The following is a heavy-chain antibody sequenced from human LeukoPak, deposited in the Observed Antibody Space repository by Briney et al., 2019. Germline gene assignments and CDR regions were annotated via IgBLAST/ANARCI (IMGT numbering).Heavy chain of an antibody. CDR2: IQHSGNT. CDR3: ARGNTDFEN. V-gene: IGHV4-30-2*01. CDR1: GGSISSGSSS. J-gene: IGHJ4*02. D-gene: IGHD2/OR15-2a*01. Sequence: PSETLSLTCAVSGGSISSGSSSWNWLRQPPGKGLEWIGHIQHSGNTYYNPSLRSRVTISMDRSKNQFSLKLTSVTAADTSVYYCARGNTDFENWGQGTLVTVSS.